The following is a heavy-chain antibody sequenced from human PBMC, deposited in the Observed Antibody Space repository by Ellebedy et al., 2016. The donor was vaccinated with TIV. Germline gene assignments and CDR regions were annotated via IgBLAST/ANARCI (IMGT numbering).Heavy chain of an antibody. CDR3: AKSPLVVVAATCLDY. J-gene: IGHJ4*02. Sequence: GGSLRLSCAASGFTFSSYAMSWVRQAPGKGLEWVSAISGNGGSTYYADSVKGRFTISRDNSKTTLFLQMNSLRAEDTAVYYCAKSPLVVVAATCLDYWGQGTLVTVSS. CDR1: GFTFSSYA. D-gene: IGHD2-15*01. V-gene: IGHV3-23*01. CDR2: ISGNGGST.